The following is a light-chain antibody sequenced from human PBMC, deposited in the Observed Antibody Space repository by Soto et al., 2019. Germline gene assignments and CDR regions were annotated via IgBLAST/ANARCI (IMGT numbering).Light chain of an antibody. Sequence: DSQLTQSPSFLSASVGDRVTITCRASLGISTYLAWYQQKPGKVPRLLIYSASTLQSGVPSRFSGSGSGTEFTLTISSLQPEDFASYYCQQLDRYPFTFGGGTKVDIK. CDR2: SAS. CDR1: LGISTY. V-gene: IGKV1-9*01. CDR3: QQLDRYPFT. J-gene: IGKJ4*01.